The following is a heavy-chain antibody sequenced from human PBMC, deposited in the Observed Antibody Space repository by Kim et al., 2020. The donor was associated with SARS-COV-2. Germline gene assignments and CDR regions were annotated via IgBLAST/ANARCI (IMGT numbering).Heavy chain of an antibody. CDR2: ISYDGSNK. D-gene: IGHD4-17*01. Sequence: GGSLRLSCAASGFTFSSYAMHWVRQAPGKGLEWVAVISYDGSNKYYADSVKGRFTISRDNSKNTLYLQMNSLRAEDTAVYYCASSTVIYKYFIDYWGQGTLVTVSS. V-gene: IGHV3-30*04. CDR1: GFTFSSYA. J-gene: IGHJ4*02. CDR3: ASSTVIYKYFIDY.